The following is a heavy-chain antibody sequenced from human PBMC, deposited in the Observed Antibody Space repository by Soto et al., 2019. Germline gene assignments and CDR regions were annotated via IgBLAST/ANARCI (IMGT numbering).Heavy chain of an antibody. CDR3: ARGPRNWGVDY. V-gene: IGHV1-8*01. D-gene: IGHD7-27*01. Sequence: ASVKVSCKAAAYTFTSYDINWVRQATGQDFEWMGWMNPNNGNTAYAQKFQGRVTMTRDTSKSTAFMELSSLTSEDTAVYYCARGPRNWGVDYWGQGTLDTVSS. CDR1: AYTFTSYD. J-gene: IGHJ4*02. CDR2: MNPNNGNT.